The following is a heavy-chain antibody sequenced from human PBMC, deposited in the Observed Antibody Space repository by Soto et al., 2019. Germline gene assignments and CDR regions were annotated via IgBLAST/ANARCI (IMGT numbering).Heavy chain of an antibody. CDR3: ARSQGGSSSLDIYYYYYYGMDV. J-gene: IGHJ6*02. V-gene: IGHV5-51*01. Sequence: GESLKISCKGSGYSFTSYWIGWVRQMPGKGLEWMGIIYPGDSDTRYSPSFQGQVTISADKSISTAYLQWSSLKASDAAMYYCARSQGGSSSLDIYYYYYYGMDVWGQGTTVTVSS. CDR1: GYSFTSYW. D-gene: IGHD2-15*01. CDR2: IYPGDSDT.